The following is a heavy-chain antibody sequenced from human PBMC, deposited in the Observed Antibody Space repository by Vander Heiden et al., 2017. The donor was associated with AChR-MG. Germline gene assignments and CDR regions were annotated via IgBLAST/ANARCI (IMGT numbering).Heavy chain of an antibody. D-gene: IGHD1-26*01. Sequence: QVQLVQSGAEVKNPGATVKVSCNASGYTFSSYYMYWVRQAPGQGLEWMGIIHPGGGSTSYAKKFRGRVTMTRDTSTNTVYMELSSLRSEDTAVYYCARSRQELNHDGFDFGGQGTMVTVSS. CDR1: GYTFSSYY. V-gene: IGHV1-46*01. CDR2: IHPGGGST. J-gene: IGHJ3*01. CDR3: ARSRQELNHDGFDF.